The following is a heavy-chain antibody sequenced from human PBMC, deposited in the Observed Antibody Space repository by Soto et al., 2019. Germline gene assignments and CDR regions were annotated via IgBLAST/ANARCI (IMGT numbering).Heavy chain of an antibody. D-gene: IGHD3-3*01. Sequence: GASVKVSCNASGYTFTSYAMHLVRQAPGQRLEWMGWINAGNGNTKYSQKFQGRVTITRDTSASTAYMELSSLRSEDTAVYYCARDPLSIRFLEDFDYWGQGTLVTVSS. CDR3: ARDPLSIRFLEDFDY. J-gene: IGHJ4*02. V-gene: IGHV1-3*01. CDR2: INAGNGNT. CDR1: GYTFTSYA.